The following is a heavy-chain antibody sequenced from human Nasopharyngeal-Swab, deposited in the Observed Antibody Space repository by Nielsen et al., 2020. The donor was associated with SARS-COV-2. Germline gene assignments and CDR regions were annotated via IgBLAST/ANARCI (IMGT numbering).Heavy chain of an antibody. CDR3: ARYGGSSYHRTGLGKFDY. CDR2: IYHSGST. CDR1: GGSISSGGYS. Sequence: SETLSLTCAVSGGSISSGGYSWSWIRQPPGKGLEWIGYIYHSGSTYYNPSPKSRVTISVDRSKNQFSLKLSSVTAADTAVYYCARYGGSSYHRTGLGKFDYWGQGTLVTVSS. V-gene: IGHV4-30-2*01. J-gene: IGHJ4*02. D-gene: IGHD2-15*01.